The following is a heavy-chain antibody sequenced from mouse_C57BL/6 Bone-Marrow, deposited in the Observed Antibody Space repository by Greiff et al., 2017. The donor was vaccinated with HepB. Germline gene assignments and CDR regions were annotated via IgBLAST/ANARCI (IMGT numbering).Heavy chain of an antibody. J-gene: IGHJ2*01. CDR2: IDPENGDT. CDR3: TIDYDGYYFDY. CDR1: GFNIKDDY. V-gene: IGHV14-4*01. D-gene: IGHD2-4*01. Sequence: EVQLQQSGAELVRPGASVKLSCTASGFNIKDDYMHWVKQRPEQGLEWIGWIDPENGDTEYASKFQGKATITADTSSNTAYLQLSSLTSEDTAVYYCTIDYDGYYFDYWGQGTTLTVSS.